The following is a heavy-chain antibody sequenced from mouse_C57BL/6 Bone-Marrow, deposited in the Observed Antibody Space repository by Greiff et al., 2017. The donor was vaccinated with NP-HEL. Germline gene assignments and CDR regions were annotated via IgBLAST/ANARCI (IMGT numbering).Heavy chain of an antibody. CDR2: IHPNSGST. V-gene: IGHV1-64*01. CDR3: AREKTGGYWYFDV. J-gene: IGHJ1*03. CDR1: GYTFTSYW. Sequence: VQLQQPGAELVKPGASVKLSCKASGYTFTSYWMHWVKQRPGQGLEWIGMIHPNSGSTNYNEKFKSKATLTVDKSSSTAYMQLSSLTSEDSAVYYCAREKTGGYWYFDVWGTGTTVTVSS.